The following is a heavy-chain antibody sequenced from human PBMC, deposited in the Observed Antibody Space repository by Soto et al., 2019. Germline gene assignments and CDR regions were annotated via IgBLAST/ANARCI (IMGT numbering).Heavy chain of an antibody. CDR1: GGSISSDDYY. Sequence: PSETLSLTCTVSGGSISSDDYYWSWIRQPPGKGLEWIGYIYYSGSTYYNPSLKSRVTISVDTSKNQFSLKLSSVTAADTAVYYRARYYDSSGYYYCLDYWGQGTLVTVSS. D-gene: IGHD3-22*01. CDR2: IYYSGST. V-gene: IGHV4-30-4*01. CDR3: ARYYDSSGYYYCLDY. J-gene: IGHJ4*02.